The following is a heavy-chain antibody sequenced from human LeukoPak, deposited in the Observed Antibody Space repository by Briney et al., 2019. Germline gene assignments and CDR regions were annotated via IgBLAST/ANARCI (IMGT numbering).Heavy chain of an antibody. CDR1: GGSFSGYY. Sequence: PSETLSLTCAVYGGSFSGYYWSWIRQPPGKGLEWIGEINHSGSTNYNPSLKSRVTISVDTSKNQFSLKLSSVTAADTAVYYCAGFKLSRYFDLWGRGTLVTVSS. CDR2: INHSGST. V-gene: IGHV4-34*01. D-gene: IGHD6-6*01. CDR3: AGFKLSRYFDL. J-gene: IGHJ2*01.